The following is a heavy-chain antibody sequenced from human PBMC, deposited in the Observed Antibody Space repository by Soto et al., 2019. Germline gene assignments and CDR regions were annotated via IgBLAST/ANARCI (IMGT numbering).Heavy chain of an antibody. CDR3: ARSLSLGEYPFDY. CDR2: IIPILGIA. J-gene: IGHJ4*02. CDR1: GGTFSSYT. D-gene: IGHD3-16*01. V-gene: IGHV1-69*02. Sequence: SVKVSCKASGGTFSSYTISWVRQAPGQGLEWMGRIIPILGIANYAQKFQGRVTITADKSTSTAYMELSSLRSEDTAVYYCARSLSLGEYPFDYWGQGTLVTVSS.